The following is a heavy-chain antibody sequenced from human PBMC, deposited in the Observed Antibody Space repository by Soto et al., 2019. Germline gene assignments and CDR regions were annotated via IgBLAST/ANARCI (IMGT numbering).Heavy chain of an antibody. Sequence: GESLKISCKGSGYSFTSYWLSCVRQMPGKGLEWMGRIDPSDSYTNYSPSFQGHVTISADKSISTAYLQWSSLKASDTAMYYCAGIRRDGYNFGFYFDYWGQGTLVTVSS. D-gene: IGHD5-12*01. J-gene: IGHJ4*02. CDR3: AGIRRDGYNFGFYFDY. CDR2: IDPSDSYT. CDR1: GYSFTSYW. V-gene: IGHV5-10-1*01.